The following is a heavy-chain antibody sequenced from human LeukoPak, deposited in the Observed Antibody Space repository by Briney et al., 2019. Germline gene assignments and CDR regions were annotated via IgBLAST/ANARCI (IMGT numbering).Heavy chain of an antibody. Sequence: GGSLRLSCVASGFTFSSYSMNWVRQAPGKGLEWVSFISGTGSHIYYADSVKGRFTISRDNAKNALFLQLNSLGTEDTAVYYCARDLANDSFYDFWSGPNWGQGTLVTVSS. CDR3: ARDLANDSFYDFWSGPN. J-gene: IGHJ4*02. V-gene: IGHV3-21*01. CDR1: GFTFSSYS. D-gene: IGHD3-3*01. CDR2: ISGTGSHI.